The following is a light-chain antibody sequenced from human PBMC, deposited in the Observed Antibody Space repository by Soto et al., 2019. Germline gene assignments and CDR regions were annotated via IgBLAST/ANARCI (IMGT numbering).Light chain of an antibody. Sequence: SALTQPASVSGSPGQSITISCTGSSSDIGAYNYVSWFQQYPGKAPKLIISEVSNRPSGASNRFSGSKSGTAASLTISGLQTEDEADYFCFSFTTDWTHVFGTGTKVTVL. V-gene: IGLV2-14*01. CDR3: FSFTTDWTHV. J-gene: IGLJ1*01. CDR1: SSDIGAYNY. CDR2: EVS.